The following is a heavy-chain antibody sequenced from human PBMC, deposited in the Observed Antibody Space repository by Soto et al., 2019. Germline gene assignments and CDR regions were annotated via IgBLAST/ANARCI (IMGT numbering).Heavy chain of an antibody. V-gene: IGHV3-23*01. CDR2: VTSGGTTT. CDR3: AKDHLGGAVADSFDY. CDR1: GVTFNGYA. J-gene: IGHJ4*02. Sequence: EVQLLESGGGLVQPGGSLRLSCTASGVTFNGYAMNWVRQAPGKGLEWVSAVTSGGTTTYYTDSVKERFTISRDNSRSTVYLQMNRLGVEDTAIYYCAKDHLGGAVADSFDYWGRGTLVTVSS. D-gene: IGHD6-19*01.